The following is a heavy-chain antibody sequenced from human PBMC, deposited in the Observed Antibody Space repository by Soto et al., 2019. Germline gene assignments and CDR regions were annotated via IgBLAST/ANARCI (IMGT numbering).Heavy chain of an antibody. D-gene: IGHD3-22*01. Sequence: SVKVSCKASGGTFSSYAISWVRQAPGQGLEWMGGIIPIFGTANYAQKFQGRVTITADESTSTAYMELSSLRSEDTAVYYCARTYYYGSSGYYPLANWGQGTLVTVSS. CDR2: IIPIFGTA. V-gene: IGHV1-69*13. CDR1: GGTFSSYA. J-gene: IGHJ4*02. CDR3: ARTYYYGSSGYYPLAN.